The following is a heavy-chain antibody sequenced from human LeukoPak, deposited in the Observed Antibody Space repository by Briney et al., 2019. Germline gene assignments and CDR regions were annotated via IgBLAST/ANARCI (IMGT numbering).Heavy chain of an antibody. Sequence: SETLSLTCAVSGSSISSFYWSWIRQPPGKGLEWIGYMYHSGSSNYNPSLKSRVTISVDTSKNQFSLKLSSVAAADTAVYYCARAGYSSSPYFDYWGQGTLVTVSS. CDR2: MYHSGSS. J-gene: IGHJ4*02. CDR1: GSSISSFY. CDR3: ARAGYSSSPYFDY. D-gene: IGHD6-6*01. V-gene: IGHV4-59*01.